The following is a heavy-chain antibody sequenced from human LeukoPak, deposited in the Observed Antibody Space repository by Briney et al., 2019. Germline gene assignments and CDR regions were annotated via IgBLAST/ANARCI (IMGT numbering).Heavy chain of an antibody. CDR2: IYPGDSDT. CDR3: ARLGGYDFWSGYPNNWFDP. J-gene: IGHJ5*02. Sequence: GESLKISCKGSGYSFTSYWIGWVRQMPGKGLEWMGIIYPGDSDTRYSPSFQGQVTISADKSISTAYLQWSSLKASDTATYYCARLGGYDFWSGYPNNWFDPWGQGTLVTVSS. D-gene: IGHD3-3*01. CDR1: GYSFTSYW. V-gene: IGHV5-51*01.